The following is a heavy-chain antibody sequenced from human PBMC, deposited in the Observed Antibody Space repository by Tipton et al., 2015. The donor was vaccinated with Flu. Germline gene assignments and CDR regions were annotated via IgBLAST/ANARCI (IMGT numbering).Heavy chain of an antibody. J-gene: IGHJ4*02. CDR1: GGSISSYY. Sequence: TLSLTCTVSGGSISSYYWSWIRQPPGKGLEWIGYIYYSGSTNYNPSLKSQVTISVDTSKNQFSLKLSSVTAADTAVYYCARGVQYYDILTGYTAYFDYWGQGTLVTVSS. CDR3: ARGVQYYDILTGYTAYFDY. D-gene: IGHD3-9*01. V-gene: IGHV4-59*01. CDR2: IYYSGST.